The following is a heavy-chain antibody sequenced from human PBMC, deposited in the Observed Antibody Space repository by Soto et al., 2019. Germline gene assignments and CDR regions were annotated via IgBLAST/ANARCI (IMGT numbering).Heavy chain of an antibody. J-gene: IGHJ6*02. CDR2: ISTSSSTI. V-gene: IGHV3-48*02. CDR1: GFTFRSYS. Sequence: GWSLRLSCAASGFTFRSYSMNWVRQAPGKGLEWVSYISTSSSTIYYADSVKGRFTSSRDNAKNSLYLQMNSLRDEDTAVYYCARDQHWLVRGSYYYAMDVWGQGTKVTV. CDR3: ARDQHWLVRGSYYYAMDV. D-gene: IGHD6-19*01.